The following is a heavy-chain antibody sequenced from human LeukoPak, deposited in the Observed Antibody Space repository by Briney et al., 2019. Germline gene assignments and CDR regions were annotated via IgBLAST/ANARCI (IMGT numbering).Heavy chain of an antibody. J-gene: IGHJ4*02. CDR3: AKVQLASYYFDY. CDR1: GFTFSSYA. V-gene: IGHV3-23*01. D-gene: IGHD5-24*01. CDR2: TSGSGGST. Sequence: PGGSLRLSCAASGFTFSSYAMSWVRQAPGKGLEWVSATSGSGGSTYYADSVKGRFTISRDNSKNTLYLQMNSLRAEDTAVYYCAKVQLASYYFDYWGQGTLVTVSS.